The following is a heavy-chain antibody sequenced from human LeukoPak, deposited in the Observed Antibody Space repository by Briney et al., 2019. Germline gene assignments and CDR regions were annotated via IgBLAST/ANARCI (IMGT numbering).Heavy chain of an antibody. Sequence: GGSLRLSCAASGFTFSSYAMHWVRQAPGKGLEWVAVISYDGSNKYYADSVKGRFTISRDNSKNTLYLQMNSLRAEDTAVYYCARASTAMETFDYWGQGTLVTVSS. J-gene: IGHJ4*02. CDR3: ARASTAMETFDY. CDR1: GFTFSSYA. V-gene: IGHV3-30-3*01. D-gene: IGHD5-18*01. CDR2: ISYDGSNK.